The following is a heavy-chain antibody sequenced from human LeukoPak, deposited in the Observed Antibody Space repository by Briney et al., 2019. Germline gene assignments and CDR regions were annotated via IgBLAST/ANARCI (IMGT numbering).Heavy chain of an antibody. CDR2: IYRGGST. Sequence: PGGSLRLSCAASGFTVSSNYMSWVRQTPGKGLEWVSEIYRGGSTFYADSVKGRFTISRDNSKNTLHLQMNSLRAEDTAIYYCARDDYSYGYGVFAYWGQGTLVTVSS. CDR3: ARDDYSYGYGVFAY. CDR1: GFTVSSNY. V-gene: IGHV3-53*01. D-gene: IGHD5-18*01. J-gene: IGHJ4*02.